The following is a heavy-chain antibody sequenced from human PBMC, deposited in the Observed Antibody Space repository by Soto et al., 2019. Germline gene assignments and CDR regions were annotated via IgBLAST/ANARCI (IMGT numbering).Heavy chain of an antibody. CDR1: GFTFSNYG. J-gene: IGHJ4*02. V-gene: IGHV3-30*02. CDR3: AKDLLKYPELTNRGDYYFDS. Sequence: QVQLVESGGGVVQPGGSLILSCAASGFTFSNYGMHWVRQAPGKGLEWVAFIWYDGSDKYYADSVKGRFTISRGNSKDTLYLQMSSLSAEDTAIYYCAKDLLKYPELTNRGDYYFDSWGQGTLVTVSS. D-gene: IGHD7-27*01. CDR2: IWYDGSDK.